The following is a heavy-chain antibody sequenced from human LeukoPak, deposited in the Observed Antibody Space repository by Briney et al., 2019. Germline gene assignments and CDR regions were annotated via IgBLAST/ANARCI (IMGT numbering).Heavy chain of an antibody. J-gene: IGHJ4*02. CDR2: IRSDGSST. CDR3: TRRYGGHSGWAGYHDS. D-gene: IGHD6-19*01. CDR1: GFSFSAYI. V-gene: IGHV3-64*01. Sequence: PGGSLRLSCVASGFSFSAYIMHWVRQAPGKGREYVSAIRSDGSSTFYQNSEKGRFTISRDNSKSTLYLQMGSLRAEDTAVYYCTRRYGGHSGWAGYHDSWGQGTLVTVSS.